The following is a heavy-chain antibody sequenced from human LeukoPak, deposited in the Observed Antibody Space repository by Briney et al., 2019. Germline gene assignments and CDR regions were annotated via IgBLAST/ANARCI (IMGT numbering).Heavy chain of an antibody. Sequence: SETLSLTCAVYGGSFSGYYWSWIRQPPGKGLEWIGEINHSGSTNYNPSLKSRVTISVDTSKNQFPLKLSSVTAADTAVYYCARGGAVYDYVWGSYRYPDYWGQGTLVTVSS. CDR1: GGSFSGYY. J-gene: IGHJ4*02. CDR2: INHSGST. D-gene: IGHD3-16*02. V-gene: IGHV4-34*01. CDR3: ARGGAVYDYVWGSYRYPDY.